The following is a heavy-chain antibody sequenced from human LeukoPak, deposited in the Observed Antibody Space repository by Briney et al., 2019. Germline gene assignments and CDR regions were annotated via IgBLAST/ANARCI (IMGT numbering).Heavy chain of an antibody. CDR2: INHSGST. Sequence: SETLSLTCAVYGGSFSGYYWSWIRQPPGKGLEWIGEINHSGSTNYNPSLKSRVTISVDTSKNQFSLKLSSVTAADTAVYCCARGLRHIVVVTAIRYFDYWGQGTLVTVSS. CDR1: GGSFSGYY. CDR3: ARGLRHIVVVTAIRYFDY. D-gene: IGHD2-21*02. V-gene: IGHV4-34*01. J-gene: IGHJ4*02.